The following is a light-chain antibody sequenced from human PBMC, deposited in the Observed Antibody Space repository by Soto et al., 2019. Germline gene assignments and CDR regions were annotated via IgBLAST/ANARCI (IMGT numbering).Light chain of an antibody. Sequence: AIQMTQSPSSLSASVGDRVTITCRASQGIRNDLGWYQQKPGKAPKFLIYGASSLQSGVPSSFSGSGSGTDFTLTINSLQPEDFATYYCLQDYNYPYTFGQGTKVDIK. CDR3: LQDYNYPYT. CDR2: GAS. J-gene: IGKJ2*01. CDR1: QGIRND. V-gene: IGKV1-6*01.